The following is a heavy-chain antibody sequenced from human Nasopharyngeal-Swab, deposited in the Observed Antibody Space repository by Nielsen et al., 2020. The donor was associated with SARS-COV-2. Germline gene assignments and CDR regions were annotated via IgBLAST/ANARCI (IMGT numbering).Heavy chain of an antibody. J-gene: IGHJ4*02. D-gene: IGHD2-2*01. CDR2: IRSNIHGGTT. V-gene: IGHV3-49*03. Sequence: GGSLRLYSTASGFSFVDYAMSWFRQAPGKGLEWIALIRSNIHGGTTEYAASVRGRFVMSRDDSKLIAYLLLNSLKAEDTGVYYCTRVLVTAGPMLDYWGQGTLVTVSS. CDR1: GFSFVDYA. CDR3: TRVLVTAGPMLDY.